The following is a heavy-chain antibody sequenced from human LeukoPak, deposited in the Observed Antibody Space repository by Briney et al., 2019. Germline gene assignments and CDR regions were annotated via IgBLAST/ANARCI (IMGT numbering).Heavy chain of an antibody. CDR2: ISSSSSTI. CDR1: GFTFSSYS. J-gene: IGHJ4*02. V-gene: IGHV3-48*01. D-gene: IGHD5-12*01. CDR3: ARDGRVEGYDPFDY. Sequence: PGGSLRLSCAASGFTFSSYSMNWVRQAPGKGLEWVSYISSSSSTIYYADSVKGRFTISRDNAKNSLYLQMNSLRAEDTAVYYCARDGRVEGYDPFDYWGQGTLVTVSS.